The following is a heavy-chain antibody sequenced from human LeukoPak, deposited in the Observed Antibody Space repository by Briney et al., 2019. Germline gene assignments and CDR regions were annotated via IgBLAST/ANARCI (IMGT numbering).Heavy chain of an antibody. V-gene: IGHV1-24*01. J-gene: IGHJ4*02. CDR3: ARAIGEYYYGSGSDIDY. CDR2: FDPEDGET. CDR1: GYTLTEFS. Sequence: ASVKVSCKVSGYTLTEFSMHWVRQAPGKGLEWMGGFDPEDGETIYAQKFQGRVTMTRDTSISTAYMELSRLRSDDTAVYYCARAIGEYYYGSGSDIDYWGQGTLVTVSS. D-gene: IGHD3-10*01.